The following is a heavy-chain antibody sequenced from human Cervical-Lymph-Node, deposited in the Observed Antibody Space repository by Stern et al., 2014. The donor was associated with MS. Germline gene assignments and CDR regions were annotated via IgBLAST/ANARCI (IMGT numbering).Heavy chain of an antibody. CDR3: AKGRGRNSSDWHSSGDYFDY. D-gene: IGHD6-19*01. V-gene: IGHV3-30*09. Sequence: VQLEESGGGVVQPGRSLRLLCAASGFTFGGYAMHWVRQAPGKGLEWVAVMSYDGHNTYYADSVKGRFAISRDNSKNTLFLQMNSLRAEDTAVYYCAKGRGRNSSDWHSSGDYFDYWGQGTLVTVSS. CDR2: MSYDGHNT. CDR1: GFTFGGYA. J-gene: IGHJ4*02.